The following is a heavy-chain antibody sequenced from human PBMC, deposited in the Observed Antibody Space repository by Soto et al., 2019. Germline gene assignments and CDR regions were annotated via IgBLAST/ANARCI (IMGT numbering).Heavy chain of an antibody. CDR1: GFSFSSYA. J-gene: IGHJ4*02. CDR3: AILDSSTWYTGYYFDY. V-gene: IGHV3-23*01. D-gene: IGHD6-13*01. CDR2: FSDGGSNT. Sequence: EVQLLESGGGLVQPGGSLRLSCAASGFSFSSYAMNWVRQAPGKGLECVSAFSDGGSNTYYTDSVKGRFTISRDNSKNTVFLQMNSLRAEDTAVYYCAILDSSTWYTGYYFDYCGQGTLVTVSS.